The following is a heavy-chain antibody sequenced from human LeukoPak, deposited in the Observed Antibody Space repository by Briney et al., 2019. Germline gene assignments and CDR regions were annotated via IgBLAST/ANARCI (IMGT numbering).Heavy chain of an antibody. V-gene: IGHV3-23*01. CDR3: AAKKSQWLVRDNWFDP. CDR2: ISASGTST. J-gene: IGHJ5*02. CDR1: EFTLSRYA. D-gene: IGHD6-19*01. Sequence: GGSLRLSCAASEFTLSRYAMSWVRQTPGKGLEWVSAISASGTSTDYADSVKGRFTISRDNSKNTLYLQMNSLRAEDTAIYYCAAKKSQWLVRDNWFDPWGKGTLVTVSS.